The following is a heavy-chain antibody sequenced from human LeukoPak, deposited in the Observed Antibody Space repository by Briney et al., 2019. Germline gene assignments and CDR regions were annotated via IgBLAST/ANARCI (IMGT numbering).Heavy chain of an antibody. CDR3: ARSYCSSSSCYNGFDY. CDR2: IYPGDSET. V-gene: IGHV5-51*01. J-gene: IGHJ5*01. CDR1: GYSFSSYW. D-gene: IGHD2-2*01. Sequence: GESLKISCKGSGYSFSSYWIGWVRQMPGKGLEWRGIIYPGDSETKYSPSLQGQVTISADKSFSTPYLQWSSLKASDTAMYYCARSYCSSSSCYNGFDYWGQGTLVTVSS.